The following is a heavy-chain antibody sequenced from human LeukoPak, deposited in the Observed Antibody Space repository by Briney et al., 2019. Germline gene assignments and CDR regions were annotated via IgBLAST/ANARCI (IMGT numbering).Heavy chain of an antibody. CDR3: AKGAGGFSYYNWFDP. Sequence: SETLSLTCSVSGYSISSGYYWGWIRQPPGKGREWIGSIYHSGSTYYNPSLKSRVTISVDTSKNQFSLKLASVTAADTAIYYCAKGAGGFSYYNWFDPWGQGTLVTVSS. CDR1: GYSISSGYY. V-gene: IGHV4-38-2*02. D-gene: IGHD5-18*01. J-gene: IGHJ5*02. CDR2: IYHSGST.